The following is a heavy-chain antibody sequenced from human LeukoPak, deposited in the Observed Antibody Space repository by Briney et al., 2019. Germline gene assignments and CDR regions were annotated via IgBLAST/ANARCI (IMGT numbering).Heavy chain of an antibody. CDR1: GFTFSSYS. Sequence: PGGSLRLSCAASGFTFSSYSMNWVRQAPGEGLEWVSSISSSSSYIYYADSVKGRFTISRDNAKNSLYLQMNSLRAEDTAVYYCASNFNYYDSSGYYSPFDYWGQGTLVTVSS. CDR3: ASNFNYYDSSGYYSPFDY. CDR2: ISSSSSYI. J-gene: IGHJ4*02. V-gene: IGHV3-21*01. D-gene: IGHD3-22*01.